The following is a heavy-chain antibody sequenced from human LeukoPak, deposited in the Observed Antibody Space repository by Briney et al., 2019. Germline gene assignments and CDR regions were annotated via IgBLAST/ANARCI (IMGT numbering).Heavy chain of an antibody. J-gene: IGHJ6*02. Sequence: GESLKISCKGSGYSFTSYWIGWVRQMPGKGLEWMGIIYPGDSDTRYSPSFQGQVTISADKSISTAYLQWSSLKASDTAMYYCARINIVVVPAAPVLDYGTDVWGQGTTVTVSS. D-gene: IGHD2-2*01. CDR2: IYPGDSDT. CDR1: GYSFTSYW. CDR3: ARINIVVVPAAPVLDYGTDV. V-gene: IGHV5-51*01.